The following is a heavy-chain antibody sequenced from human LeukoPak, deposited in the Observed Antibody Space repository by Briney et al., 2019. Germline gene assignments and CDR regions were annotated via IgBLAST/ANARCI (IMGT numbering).Heavy chain of an antibody. CDR2: INHSGST. V-gene: IGHV4-38-2*02. D-gene: IGHD3-10*01. CDR1: GYSISSGYY. J-gene: IGHJ3*02. Sequence: SETLSLTCTVSGYSISSGYYWSWIRQPPGKGLEWIGQINHSGSTNYNPSLKSRVTISVDTSKNQFSLKLSSVTAADTAVYYCARKNRVRGLDIWGQGTMVTVSS. CDR3: ARKNRVRGLDI.